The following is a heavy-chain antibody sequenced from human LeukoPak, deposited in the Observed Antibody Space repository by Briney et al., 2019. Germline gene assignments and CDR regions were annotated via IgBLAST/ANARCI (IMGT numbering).Heavy chain of an antibody. V-gene: IGHV3-11*06. J-gene: IGHJ4*02. Sequence: GGSLRLSCAASGFTFSDHYMSWFRQAPGKGLEWVSSISRAATYIHYADSVEGRFTISRDNAKNALYLQMNSLRVEDTGVYYCARDEGVWGQGTLVTVSS. CDR1: GFTFSDHY. D-gene: IGHD3-10*01. CDR3: ARDEGV. CDR2: ISRAATYI.